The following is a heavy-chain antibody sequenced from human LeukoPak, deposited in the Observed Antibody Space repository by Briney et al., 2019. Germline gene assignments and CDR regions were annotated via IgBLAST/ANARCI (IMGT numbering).Heavy chain of an antibody. J-gene: IGHJ5*02. Sequence: KPSETLSLTCTVSGGSISSYYWSWIRQPPGKGLEWIGYIYYSGSTNYNPSLKSRVTISVDTSKNQFSLKLSSVTAADTAVYYCASNLAGRLSENWFDPWGQGTLVTVSS. D-gene: IGHD3-10*01. V-gene: IGHV4-59*01. CDR2: IYYSGST. CDR1: GGSISSYY. CDR3: ASNLAGRLSENWFDP.